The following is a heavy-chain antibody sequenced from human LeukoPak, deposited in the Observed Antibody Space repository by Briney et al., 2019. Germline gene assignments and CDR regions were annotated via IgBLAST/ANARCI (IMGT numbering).Heavy chain of an antibody. CDR3: AKGRCSGPGCDSFDY. J-gene: IGHJ4*02. CDR2: ISDDSSFT. CDR1: GLVFGKYA. Sequence: GGSLRLSCAASGLVFGKYAMAWVRQAPGKGLECVSIISDDSSFTYYLDSVKGRSTIFRDNSKNTLYLHMNSLKAEDTAVYYCAKGRCSGPGCDSFDYWGQGTLVTVST. V-gene: IGHV3-23*01. D-gene: IGHD5-12*01.